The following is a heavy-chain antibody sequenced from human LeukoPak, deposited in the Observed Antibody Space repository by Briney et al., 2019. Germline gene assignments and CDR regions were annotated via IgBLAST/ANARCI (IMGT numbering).Heavy chain of an antibody. CDR1: GFTFSSYA. D-gene: IGHD3-22*01. J-gene: IGHJ4*02. CDR3: ARVPGYDSSGYFDY. CDR2: ISYDGSNK. V-gene: IGHV3-30*04. Sequence: PGGSLGLSCAASGFTFSSYAMHWVRQAPGKGLEWVAVISYDGSNKYYADSVKGRFTISRDNSRNTLCLQMNSLRAEDTAVYYCARVPGYDSSGYFDYWGQGTLVTVSS.